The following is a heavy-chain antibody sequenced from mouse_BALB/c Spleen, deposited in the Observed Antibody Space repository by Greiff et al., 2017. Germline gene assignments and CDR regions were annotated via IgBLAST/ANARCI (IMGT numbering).Heavy chain of an antibody. CDR2: IRNKANGYTT. Sequence: EVKVEESGGGLVQPGGSLRLSCATSGFTFTDYYMSWVRQPPGKALEWLGFIRNKANGYTTEYSASVKGRFTISRDNSQSILYLQMNTLRAEDSATYYCARPSSEYYFDYWGQGTTLTVSS. V-gene: IGHV7-3*02. CDR3: ARPSSEYYFDY. J-gene: IGHJ2*01. CDR1: GFTFTDYY.